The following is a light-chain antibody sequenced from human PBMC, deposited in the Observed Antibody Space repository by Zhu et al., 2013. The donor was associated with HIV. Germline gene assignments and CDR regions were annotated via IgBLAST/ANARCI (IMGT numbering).Light chain of an antibody. J-gene: IGLJ3*02. CDR2: SSN. V-gene: IGLV1-44*01. CDR3: ATWDDSLNGPV. Sequence: QSVLTQPPSASGTPGQRVTISCSGSNSNIGRNTVNWFQQLPGTAPKLLFYSSNQRPSGVPDRFSGSKSGTSASLAISGLRSEDEADYYCATWDDSLNGPVFGGGTKLTVL. CDR1: NSNIGRNT.